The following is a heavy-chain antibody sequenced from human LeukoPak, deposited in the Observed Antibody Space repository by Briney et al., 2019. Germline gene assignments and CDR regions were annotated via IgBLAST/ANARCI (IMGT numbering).Heavy chain of an antibody. J-gene: IGHJ4*02. CDR1: GFTFSSYW. V-gene: IGHV3-7*01. Sequence: GGSLRLSCAASGFTFSSYWMSWVRQAPGKGLEWVANIKQDGSEKYYVDSVKGRFTISRDNVKYSLYLQMNSLRVEDTAVYYCAPHSSSIDYWGQGTLVTVSS. CDR3: APHSSSIDY. D-gene: IGHD6-6*01. CDR2: IKQDGSEK.